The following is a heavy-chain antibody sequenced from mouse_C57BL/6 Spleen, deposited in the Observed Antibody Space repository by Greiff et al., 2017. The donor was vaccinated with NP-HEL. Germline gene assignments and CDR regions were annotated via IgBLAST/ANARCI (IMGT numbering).Heavy chain of an antibody. CDR2: IYPGDGDT. J-gene: IGHJ2*01. CDR1: GYAFSSSW. Sequence: VQLQQSGPELVKPGASVKISCKASGYAFSSSWMNWVKQRPGKGLEWIGRIYPGDGDTNYNGKFKGKATLTADKSSGTAYMQLSSLTSEDSAVYFCAREDYYGSFDYWGQGTTLTVSS. V-gene: IGHV1-82*01. D-gene: IGHD1-1*01. CDR3: AREDYYGSFDY.